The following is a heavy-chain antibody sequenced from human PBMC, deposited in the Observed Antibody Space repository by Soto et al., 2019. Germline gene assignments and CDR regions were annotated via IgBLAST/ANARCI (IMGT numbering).Heavy chain of an antibody. CDR2: IYWDDDK. V-gene: IGHV2-5*02. Sequence: AEPGTPKQSLAMTCRSCGLSLNKNEKGVGWIRQPPGKALEWLALIYWDDDKRYSPSLKSRLTITKDTSKNQVVLTMTNMDPVDTATYYCAHRPLVRGGDLDCFDPWGQGTLVSVSS. J-gene: IGHJ5*02. CDR1: GLSLNKNEKG. D-gene: IGHD3-10*02. CDR3: AHRPLVRGGDLDCFDP.